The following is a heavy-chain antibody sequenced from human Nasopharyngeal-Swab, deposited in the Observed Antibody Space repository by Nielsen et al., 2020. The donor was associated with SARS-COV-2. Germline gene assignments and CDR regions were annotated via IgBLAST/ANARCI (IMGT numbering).Heavy chain of an antibody. D-gene: IGHD6-13*01. CDR3: ARCIAAAGPAPDY. CDR1: GGSISSGGYS. Sequence: SETLSLTCAVSGGSISSGGYSWSWIRQPPGKGLEWTGEINHSGSTNYNPSLKSRVTISVDTSKNQFSLKLSSVTAADTAVYYCARCIAAAGPAPDYCGQGTLVTVSS. J-gene: IGHJ4*02. CDR2: INHSGST. V-gene: IGHV4-30-2*01.